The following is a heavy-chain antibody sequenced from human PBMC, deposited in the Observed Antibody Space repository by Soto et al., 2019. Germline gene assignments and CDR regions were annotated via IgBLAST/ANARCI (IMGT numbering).Heavy chain of an antibody. CDR1: GGSISSYY. V-gene: IGHV4-59*08. D-gene: IGHD3-16*01. CDR2: IYYSGSI. CDR3: ARRYGWAFDI. Sequence: SETLSLTCTVSGGSISSYYWSWIRQPPGKGLEWIGYIYYSGSINYNPSLKSRVTISVDTSKNQFSLKLSSVTAADTAVYYCARRYGWAFDIWGQGTMVTV. J-gene: IGHJ3*02.